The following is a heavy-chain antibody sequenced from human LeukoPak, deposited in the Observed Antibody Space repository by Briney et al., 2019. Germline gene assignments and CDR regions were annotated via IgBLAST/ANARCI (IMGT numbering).Heavy chain of an antibody. CDR3: AKGPEDFWSGYVSA. J-gene: IGHJ5*02. V-gene: IGHV3-30*18. CDR2: ISYDGGNK. Sequence: GGSLRLSCAASGFTFSSYGMHWVRQAPGKGLEWVAVISYDGGNKYYADSVKGRFTISRDNSKNTLYLQMNSLRAEDTAVYYCAKGPEDFWSGYVSAWGQGTLVTVSS. D-gene: IGHD3-3*01. CDR1: GFTFSSYG.